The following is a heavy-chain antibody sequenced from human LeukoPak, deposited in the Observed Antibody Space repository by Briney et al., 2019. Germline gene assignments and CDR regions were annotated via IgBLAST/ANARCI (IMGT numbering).Heavy chain of an antibody. CDR2: FDPEDGET. V-gene: IGHV1-24*01. Sequence: GASVKVSCKVSGYTLSEISMQWVRQAPGKGLEWMGGFDPEDGETIYAQKLQGRVTMTTDTSTSTAYMELRSLRSDDTAVYYCARDLLRGSYYAYYWGQGTLVTVSS. J-gene: IGHJ4*02. CDR3: ARDLLRGSYYAYY. D-gene: IGHD1-26*01. CDR1: GYTLSEIS.